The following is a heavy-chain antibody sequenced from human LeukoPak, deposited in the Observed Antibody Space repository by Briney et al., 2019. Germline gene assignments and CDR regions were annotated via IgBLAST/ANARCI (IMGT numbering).Heavy chain of an antibody. CDR2: IYTSGST. CDR1: GGSISSYY. D-gene: IGHD6-13*01. Sequence: PSETLSLTCTVSGGSISSYYWSWIRQPAGKGLEWIGRIYTSGSTNYNPSLKSRVTMSVDTSKNQFSLKLSSVTAADTAVYYCERERKFSSPGTFDYWGQGTLVTVSS. J-gene: IGHJ4*02. CDR3: ERERKFSSPGTFDY. V-gene: IGHV4-4*07.